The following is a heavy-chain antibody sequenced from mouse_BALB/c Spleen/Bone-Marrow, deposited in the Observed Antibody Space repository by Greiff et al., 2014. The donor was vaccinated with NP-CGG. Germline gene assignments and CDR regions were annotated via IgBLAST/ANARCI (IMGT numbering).Heavy chain of an antibody. J-gene: IGHJ4*01. CDR2: ISDDGGNT. Sequence: VQLKESGGGLVKPGGSLKLSCAASGFTFSDYYMFWVRQTPEKRLEWVATISDDGGNTHYRDSVKGRFTISRDNAKNKLNLQMSSLKSEDTATYHCARETGPRAMDYWGQGTSVTVSS. CDR1: GFTFSDYY. CDR3: ARETGPRAMDY. V-gene: IGHV5-4*02. D-gene: IGHD4-1*01.